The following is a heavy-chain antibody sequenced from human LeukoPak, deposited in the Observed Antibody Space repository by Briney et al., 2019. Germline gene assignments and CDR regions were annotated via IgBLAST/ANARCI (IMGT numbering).Heavy chain of an antibody. CDR3: ARDAGVVPAALPYYYYYYMDV. V-gene: IGHV1-18*01. Sequence: GASVKVSCKASGYTFTSYGISWVRQAPGQGHEWMGWISAYNGNTNYAQKLQGRVTMTTDTSTSTAYMELRSLRSDDTAVYYCARDAGVVPAALPYYYYYYMDVWGKGTTVTISS. D-gene: IGHD2-2*01. J-gene: IGHJ6*03. CDR2: ISAYNGNT. CDR1: GYTFTSYG.